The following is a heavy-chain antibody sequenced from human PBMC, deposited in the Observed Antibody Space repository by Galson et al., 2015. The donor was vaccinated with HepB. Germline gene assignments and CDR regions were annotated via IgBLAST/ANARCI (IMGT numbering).Heavy chain of an antibody. Sequence: SLRLSCAASAFTFSSYAMSWVRQAPGKGLEWVSAISGGGDNTYYADSVQGRFTISRDNSKNTLYLQMNSLRAEDTAVYYCAKGCCGGSCYSSIDYWGQGTLVTVSS. CDR2: ISGGGDNT. CDR1: AFTFSSYA. J-gene: IGHJ4*02. D-gene: IGHD2-15*01. V-gene: IGHV3-23*01. CDR3: AKGCCGGSCYSSIDY.